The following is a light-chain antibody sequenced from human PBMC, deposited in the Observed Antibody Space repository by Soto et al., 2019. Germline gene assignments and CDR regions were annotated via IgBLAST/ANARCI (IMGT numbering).Light chain of an antibody. CDR3: QQYNNWWT. Sequence: EIVMTQSPATLSVSPGERATLSCRASPSVSNNLAWYQKKPGQAPRLLIYGASTRATGIPARFSGSGSGTEFTLTISSLQSEDFAFYYCQQYNNWWTFGQGTRVDFK. CDR2: GAS. CDR1: PSVSNN. J-gene: IGKJ1*01. V-gene: IGKV3-15*01.